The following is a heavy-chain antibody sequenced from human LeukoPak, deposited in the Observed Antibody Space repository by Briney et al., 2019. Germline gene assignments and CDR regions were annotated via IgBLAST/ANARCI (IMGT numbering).Heavy chain of an antibody. CDR3: AKVGPYSSGWAEYFQH. CDR2: ISGSGGST. D-gene: IGHD6-19*01. V-gene: IGHV3-23*01. Sequence: PGGSLRLSCATSAFTFSSYAMSWVRQAPGKGLEWVSAISGSGGSTYYADSVKGRFTISRDNSKNTLYLQMNSLRAEDTAVYYCAKVGPYSSGWAEYFQHWGQGTLVTVSS. CDR1: AFTFSSYA. J-gene: IGHJ1*01.